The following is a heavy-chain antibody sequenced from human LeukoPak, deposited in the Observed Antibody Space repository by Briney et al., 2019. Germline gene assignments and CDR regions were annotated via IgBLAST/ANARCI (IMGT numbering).Heavy chain of an antibody. D-gene: IGHD3-3*01. CDR3: ARDPGGPNYDFWSGFD. CDR1: GYTFTSYY. CDR2: INPSGGST. V-gene: IGHV1-46*01. J-gene: IGHJ4*02. Sequence: ASVKVSCKASGYTFTSYYMHWVRQAPGQGLEWMGIINPSGGSTSYAQKFQGRVTMTRDTFTSTVYMELSSLRSEDTAVYYCARDPGGPNYDFWSGFDWGQGTLVTVSS.